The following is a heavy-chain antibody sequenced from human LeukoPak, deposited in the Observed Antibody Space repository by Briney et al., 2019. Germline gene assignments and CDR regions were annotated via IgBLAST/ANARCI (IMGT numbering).Heavy chain of an antibody. CDR1: GFTFSSYA. CDR2: ISGSGGGT. D-gene: IGHD1-1*01. J-gene: IGHJ5*02. Sequence: GGSLRLSCAASGFTFSSYAMSWVRQAPGKGLEWVSAISGSGGGTYYADSVKGRFTISRDNSKNTLYLQMNSLRAEDTAVYYCAKDPTTGTTPNWFDPGGQGTRVTVSS. CDR3: AKDPTTGTTPNWFDP. V-gene: IGHV3-23*01.